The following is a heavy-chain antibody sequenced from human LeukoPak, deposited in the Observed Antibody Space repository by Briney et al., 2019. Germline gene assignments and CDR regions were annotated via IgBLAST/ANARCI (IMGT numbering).Heavy chain of an antibody. V-gene: IGHV3-23*01. CDR1: GFSFASDG. J-gene: IGHJ4*02. CDR2: ILGGAGGT. D-gene: IGHD2-2*01. Sequence: PGGSLRLSCEASGFSFASDGMSWVRQAPGKGLEWVSGILGGAGGTYYADSVKGRFIISRDNSKNTLYLQMSSLRAEDTAVYYCAHGTVYQLDYWGRGTLVTVSS. CDR3: AHGTVYQLDY.